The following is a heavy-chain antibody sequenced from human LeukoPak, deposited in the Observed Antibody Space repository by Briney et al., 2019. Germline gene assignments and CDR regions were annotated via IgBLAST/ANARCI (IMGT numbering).Heavy chain of an antibody. CDR3: AKDRGGIVVVPAAILSD. V-gene: IGHV3-23*01. Sequence: PGGSLRLSCAASGFTFSSYAMSWVHQAPGKGLEWVSAISGSGGSTYYADSVKGRFTISRDNSKNTLYLQMNSLRAEDTAVYYCAKDRGGIVVVPAAILSDWGQGTLVTVSS. D-gene: IGHD2-2*01. CDR1: GFTFSSYA. J-gene: IGHJ1*01. CDR2: ISGSGGST.